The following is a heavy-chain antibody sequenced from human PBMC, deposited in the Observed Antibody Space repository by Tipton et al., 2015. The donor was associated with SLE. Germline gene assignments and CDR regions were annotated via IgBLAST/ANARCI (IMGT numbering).Heavy chain of an antibody. D-gene: IGHD3-3*01. CDR2: IYYSGTT. CDR1: AGSISTDGYY. Sequence: TLSLTCTVSAGSISTDGYYWSWIRQHPGTGLEWIGYIYYSGTTYYHPSLKSRVTISVDTSKNQFSLKLTSVTAADTAVYFCARGIVTWRGVFVGVAVWGQG. J-gene: IGHJ6*02. CDR3: ARGIVTWRGVFVGVAV. V-gene: IGHV4-31*03.